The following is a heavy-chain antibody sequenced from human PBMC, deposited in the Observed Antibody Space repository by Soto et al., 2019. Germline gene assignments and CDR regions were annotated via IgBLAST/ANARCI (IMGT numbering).Heavy chain of an antibody. CDR1: GFNINAYW. CDR2: IRQDGNEI. J-gene: IGHJ5*02. CDR3: GRVAYSNSWSLDA. D-gene: IGHD2-21*01. V-gene: IGHV3-7*03. Sequence: GGSLRLSCAASGFNINAYWMNWVRHAPGKGLEWVANIRQDGNEIYYVDSVMGRFTISRDNAKNSLYLQLNSLRAEDTAVYYCGRVAYSNSWSLDAWGQGTLVTVSS.